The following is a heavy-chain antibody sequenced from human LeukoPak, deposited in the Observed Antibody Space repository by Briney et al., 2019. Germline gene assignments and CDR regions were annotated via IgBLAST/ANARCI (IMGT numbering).Heavy chain of an antibody. D-gene: IGHD2-21*02. V-gene: IGHV4-61*02. J-gene: IGHJ6*03. CDR2: IYTSGST. CDR1: GDSINSNNYY. CDR3: ARESLDCGGDCYTRLHYYYYYMDV. Sequence: SETLSLTCTVSGDSINSNNYYWSWIRQPAGKGLEWIGRIYTSGSTNYNPSLKSRVTISVDTSKNQFSLKLSSVTAADTAVYYCARESLDCGGDCYTRLHYYYYYMDVWGKGTTVTISS.